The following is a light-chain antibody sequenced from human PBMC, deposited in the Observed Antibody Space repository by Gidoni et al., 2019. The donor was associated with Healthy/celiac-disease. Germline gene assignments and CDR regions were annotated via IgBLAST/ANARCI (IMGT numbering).Light chain of an antibody. CDR1: QSVSSN. CDR3: QQYNNWPRT. Sequence: EILLTQSQATLSVSPGERATLSCRASQSVSSNLAWYQQKPGQAPRLLIYGASTRATGIPARFSGSGSGTEFTVTISSLQSEDFAVYYCQQYNNWPRTFGEGTKVEIK. V-gene: IGKV3-15*01. J-gene: IGKJ1*01. CDR2: GAS.